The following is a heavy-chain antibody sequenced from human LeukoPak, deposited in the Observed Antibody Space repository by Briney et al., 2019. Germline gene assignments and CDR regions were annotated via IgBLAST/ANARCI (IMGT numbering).Heavy chain of an antibody. CDR2: ISLTGDST. V-gene: IGHV3-64*01. D-gene: IGHD3-10*01. CDR3: ARSYASGIHYMDV. Sequence: GGSLRVSCVASGFTLSNHAMHWVRQGPGKGLEYVSAISLTGDSTYYANSVKGRFTISRDDSKNTLYLQMGSLRTEDMAVYYCARSYASGIHYMDVWGKGSTVTVSS. J-gene: IGHJ6*03. CDR1: GFTLSNHA.